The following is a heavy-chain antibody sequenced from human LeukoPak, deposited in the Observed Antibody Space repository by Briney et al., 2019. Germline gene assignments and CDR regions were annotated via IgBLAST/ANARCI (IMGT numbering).Heavy chain of an antibody. CDR3: AKDTSIGKYCTNGVCSPFDY. CDR1: GFTFSSHD. V-gene: IGHV3-23*01. CDR2: IGGRDTRI. Sequence: GGSLRLSCVGSGFTFSSHDMIWVRQAPGKGLEWVSDIGGRDTRINYADSVRGRFTISRDNSRNTLYLQMISLRPEDTAVYYCAKDTSIGKYCTNGVCSPFDYWGQGTLVTVSS. D-gene: IGHD2-8*01. J-gene: IGHJ4*02.